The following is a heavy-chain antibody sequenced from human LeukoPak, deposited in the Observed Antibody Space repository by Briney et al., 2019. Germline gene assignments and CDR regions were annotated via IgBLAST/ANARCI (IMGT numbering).Heavy chain of an antibody. J-gene: IGHJ4*02. Sequence: SETLSLTCAVYGGSFSGYYWSWIRQPPGNRLEWIGEINHSGSTNYNPSLKSRVTISVDTSKNQFSLKLSSVTAADTAVYYCARRRRWREFGYWGQGTLVTVSS. D-gene: IGHD4-23*01. CDR2: INHSGST. CDR3: ARRRRWREFGY. V-gene: IGHV4-34*01. CDR1: GGSFSGYY.